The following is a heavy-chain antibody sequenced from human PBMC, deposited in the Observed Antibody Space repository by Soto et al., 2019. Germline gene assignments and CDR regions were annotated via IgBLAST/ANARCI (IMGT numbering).Heavy chain of an antibody. CDR1: GGTIRSPDW. CDR2: IFQSGST. D-gene: IGHD6-19*01. J-gene: IGHJ5*01. V-gene: IGHV4-4*02. Sequence: SETLSLTCGVSGGTIRSPDWWTWVRQPPGKGLEWIGEIFQSGSTNYTPSLESRVTISVDKSKNQFSLTLTSVTAADTAVYFCARGRGRYSSGWSWFDPWGQGTTVTVSS. CDR3: ARGRGRYSSGWSWFDP.